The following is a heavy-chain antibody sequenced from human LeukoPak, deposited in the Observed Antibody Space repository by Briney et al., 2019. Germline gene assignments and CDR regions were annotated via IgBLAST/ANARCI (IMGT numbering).Heavy chain of an antibody. J-gene: IGHJ4*02. V-gene: IGHV3-48*04. Sequence: GGSLRLSCAASGFTFSSYSMNWVRQAPGKGLEWVSYISSSSSTIYYADSVKGRFTISRDNAKNSLYLQMNSLRAEDTAVYYCARDLDSSGYYYLFDYWGQGTLVTVSS. CDR1: GFTFSSYS. CDR3: ARDLDSSGYYYLFDY. D-gene: IGHD3-22*01. CDR2: ISSSSSTI.